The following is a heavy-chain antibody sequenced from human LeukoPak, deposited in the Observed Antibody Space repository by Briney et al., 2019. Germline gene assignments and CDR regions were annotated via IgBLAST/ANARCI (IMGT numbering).Heavy chain of an antibody. Sequence: GGSLRLSCAASGFTFSGSAMHWVRQASGKGLEWVGRVRSRGNNYATEYAASVKGRFTISRDDSKNTTYLQMNSLKTEDTALYYCSKKGLAAGATDYWGQGTLVTVSS. D-gene: IGHD6-13*01. CDR3: SKKGLAAGATDY. CDR1: GFTFSGSA. CDR2: VRSRGNNYAT. V-gene: IGHV3-73*01. J-gene: IGHJ4*02.